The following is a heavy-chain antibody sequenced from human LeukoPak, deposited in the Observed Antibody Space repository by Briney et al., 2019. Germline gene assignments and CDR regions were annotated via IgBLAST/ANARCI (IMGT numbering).Heavy chain of an antibody. CDR2: IRSSGSTI. J-gene: IGHJ1*01. CDR1: GFTFSDYY. V-gene: IGHV3-11*01. Sequence: PGRSLRLSCAAAGFTFSDYYMGWIRQAPGKGLEWVSYIRSSGSTIYYAASVKGRFTISRDNSKNTLYLQMNSLRAEDTAVYYCARDKDDVGATKHWGQGTLVTVFS. CDR3: ARDKDDVGATKH. D-gene: IGHD1-26*01.